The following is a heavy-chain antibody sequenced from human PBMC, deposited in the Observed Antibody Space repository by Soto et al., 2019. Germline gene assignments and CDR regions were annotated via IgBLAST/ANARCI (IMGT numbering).Heavy chain of an antibody. Sequence: SVKVCSEACGGAFRSNTMCWPRQAPGQGLEWMGRIIPSLGIANYAQKFQGRVTITADKSTSTAYMELTSLRFEDPAVYYCARDSPSLRYYDWLPTPVDWGQGTQVTVS. CDR1: GGAFRSNT. D-gene: IGHD3-9*01. CDR2: IIPSLGIA. V-gene: IGHV1-69*04. CDR3: ARDSPSLRYYDWLPTPVD. J-gene: IGHJ4*02.